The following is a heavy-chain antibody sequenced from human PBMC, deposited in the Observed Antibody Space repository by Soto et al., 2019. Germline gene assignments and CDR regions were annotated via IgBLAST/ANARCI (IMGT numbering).Heavy chain of an antibody. D-gene: IGHD2-2*01. J-gene: IGHJ4*02. CDR2: ISGSGGTT. V-gene: IGHV3-23*01. CDR1: GFTFSNFG. CDR3: AKAIYTSPIYYFDS. Sequence: SLRLSCAASGFTFSNFGMSWVRQAPGKGLERVSAISGSGGTTYYAESVKGRFIISRDNSKNTLYVQMNSPRAEDTAIYYCAKAIYTSPIYYFDSWGQGTLVTVSS.